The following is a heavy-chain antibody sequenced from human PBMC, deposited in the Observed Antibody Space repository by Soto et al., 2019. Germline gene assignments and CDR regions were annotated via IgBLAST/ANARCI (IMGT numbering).Heavy chain of an antibody. CDR3: ARERPALYYYDGMDV. D-gene: IGHD6-6*01. J-gene: IGHJ6*02. CDR1: GYSFTTSG. Sequence: QVQLVQSRGEVKKPGASVKVSCKTSGYSFTTSGISWVRQAPGQGLEWMGWISGYNGNTNYAQKLQGRVTMTTDTSTRTAYMELRSLRSYDTALYYCARERPALYYYDGMDVWGQGSTVTVSS. V-gene: IGHV1-18*01. CDR2: ISGYNGNT.